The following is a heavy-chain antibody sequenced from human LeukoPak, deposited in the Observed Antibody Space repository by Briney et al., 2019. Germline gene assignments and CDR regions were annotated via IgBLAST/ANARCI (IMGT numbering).Heavy chain of an antibody. CDR1: GGSISSYY. Sequence: SETLSLTCTVSGGSISSYYWSWLRQPPGKGLEWLGYIYYSGSTNYNPSLKSRVTISVDRSKGGFSLKLSSVTAADTAVYYCARVFGRASLTYCYGSGSYYFDYWGQGTLVTVSS. J-gene: IGHJ4*02. V-gene: IGHV4-59*01. D-gene: IGHD3-10*01. CDR2: IYYSGST. CDR3: ARVFGRASLTYCYGSGSYYFDY.